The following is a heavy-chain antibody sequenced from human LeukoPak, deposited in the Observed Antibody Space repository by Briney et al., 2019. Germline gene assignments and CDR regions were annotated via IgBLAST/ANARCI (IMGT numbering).Heavy chain of an antibody. CDR3: ASGDSSGYYPFDY. V-gene: IGHV1-2*02. J-gene: IGHJ4*02. CDR1: GYTFTGYY. CDR2: INPNSGGT. D-gene: IGHD3-22*01. Sequence: GASVEVSCKASGYTFTGYYMHWVRQAPGQGLEWMGWINPNSGGTNYAQKFQGRVTMTRDTSISTAYMELSRLRSDDTAVYYCASGDSSGYYPFDYWGQGTLVTVSS.